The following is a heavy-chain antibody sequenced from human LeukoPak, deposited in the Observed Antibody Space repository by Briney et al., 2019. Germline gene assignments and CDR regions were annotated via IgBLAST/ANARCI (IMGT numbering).Heavy chain of an antibody. V-gene: IGHV3-23*01. CDR1: GFTFSSHA. J-gene: IGHJ4*02. CDR2: ISGSGGST. D-gene: IGHD2-15*01. CDR3: ARDSAFSSYSY. Sequence: GGSLRLSCAASGFTFSSHAMSWVRQAPGKGLEWVSAISGSGGSTYYADSVKGRFTISRDNSKNTLYLQMNSLRAEDTAVYYCARDSAFSSYSYWGQGALVTVSS.